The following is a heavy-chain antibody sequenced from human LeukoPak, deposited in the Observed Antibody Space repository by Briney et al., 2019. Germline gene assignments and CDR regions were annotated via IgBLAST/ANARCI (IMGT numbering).Heavy chain of an antibody. CDR1: GYTFIGYY. V-gene: IGHV1-2*07. Sequence: ASVKVSCKTSGYTFIGYYMHCVRQAPGQELEWMGWINPKNGGANYAPSFQGRVTMTRDRSISTAYMGLSRLRSDDTAVYYCARAPRHYGDARGDAFDIWGQGTMVTVSS. CDR3: ARAPRHYGDARGDAFDI. D-gene: IGHD4-17*01. CDR2: INPKNGGA. J-gene: IGHJ3*02.